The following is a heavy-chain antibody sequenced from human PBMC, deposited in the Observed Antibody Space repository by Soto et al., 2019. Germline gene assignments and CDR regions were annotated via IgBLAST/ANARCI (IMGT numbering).Heavy chain of an antibody. J-gene: IGHJ6*02. D-gene: IGHD2-2*01. CDR3: ARSQGSSTSLEIYYYYDYGMDV. Sequence: SVKVSCKASGGTFGSYAISWVRQAPGQGLEWMGGIIPIPGTANYAQKFQGRVTIAADESTSTAYMELSSLRSEDTAVYYCARSQGSSTSLEIYYYYDYGMDVWG. V-gene: IGHV1-69*13. CDR1: GGTFGSYA. CDR2: IIPIPGTA.